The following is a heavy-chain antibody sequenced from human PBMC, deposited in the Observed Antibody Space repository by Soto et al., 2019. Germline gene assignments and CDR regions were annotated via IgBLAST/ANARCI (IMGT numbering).Heavy chain of an antibody. CDR3: PRVGRQQLVQGYYYYYYMDV. V-gene: IGHV3-11*01. D-gene: IGHD6-13*01. Sequence: QVQLVESGGGLVKPGGSLRLSCAASGFTFSDYYMSWIRQAPGKGLEWVSYISSSGSTIYYADSVKGRFTISRDNAKNSLYLQMNSLRAEDTAVYYCPRVGRQQLVQGYYYYYYMDVWGKGTTVTVSS. J-gene: IGHJ6*03. CDR1: GFTFSDYY. CDR2: ISSSGSTI.